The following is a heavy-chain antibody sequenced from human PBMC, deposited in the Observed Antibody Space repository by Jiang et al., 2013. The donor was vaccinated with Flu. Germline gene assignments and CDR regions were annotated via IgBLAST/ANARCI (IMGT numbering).Heavy chain of an antibody. J-gene: IGHJ4*02. CDR2: IKQDGSVK. CDR3: VREIGGGNCY. Sequence: AASGFTFSTYWMTWVRQAPGKGLEWVANIKQDGSVKYYVDSVKGRFTISRDNAKNSVYLQMNSLRVEDTAVYYCVREIGGGNCYWGQGTLVTVSS. D-gene: IGHD2-15*01. V-gene: IGHV3-7*01. CDR1: GFTFSTYW.